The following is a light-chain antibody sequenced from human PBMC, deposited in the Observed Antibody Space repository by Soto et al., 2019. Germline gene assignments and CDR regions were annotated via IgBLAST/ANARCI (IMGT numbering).Light chain of an antibody. CDR3: TSYTSNSTWV. Sequence: QSALTQPPSVSGSPGQSVTISCIGTSSDVGGYDRVSWYQQPPGTAPKLMIYEVTNRPSGVPDGFSGSRSGKTASLTISGLQAEDEADYYCTSYTSNSTWVFGGGTKLTVL. V-gene: IGLV2-18*02. CDR2: EVT. CDR1: SSDVGGYDR. J-gene: IGLJ3*02.